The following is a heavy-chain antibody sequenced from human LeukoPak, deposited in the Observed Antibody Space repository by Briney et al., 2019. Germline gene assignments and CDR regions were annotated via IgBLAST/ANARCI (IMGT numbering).Heavy chain of an antibody. CDR1: GFTFSGYW. CDR3: ARDTVSYYYDSSGYYPYYFDY. Sequence: QPGGSLRLSCAASGFTFSGYWMTWVRQAPGKGLEWVANIKQDGSEKYYVDSVKGRFTISRDNAKNSLYLQMNSLRAEDTAVYYCARDTVSYYYDSSGYYPYYFDYWGQGTLVTVSS. CDR2: IKQDGSEK. D-gene: IGHD3-22*01. J-gene: IGHJ4*02. V-gene: IGHV3-7*03.